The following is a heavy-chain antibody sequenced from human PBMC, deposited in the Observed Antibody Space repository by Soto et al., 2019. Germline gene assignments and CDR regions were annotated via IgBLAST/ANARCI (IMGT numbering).Heavy chain of an antibody. CDR2: IYYSGST. V-gene: IGHV4-31*03. CDR1: GGSISSGGYY. CDR3: ARTWRYYYDSSGYYRAGIFDY. J-gene: IGHJ4*02. Sequence: SETLSLTCTVSGGSISSGGYYWSWIRQHPGKGLEWIGYIYYSGSTYYNPSLKSRVTISVDTSKNQFSPKLSSVTAADTAVYYCARTWRYYYDSSGYYRAGIFDYWGQGTLVTVSS. D-gene: IGHD3-22*01.